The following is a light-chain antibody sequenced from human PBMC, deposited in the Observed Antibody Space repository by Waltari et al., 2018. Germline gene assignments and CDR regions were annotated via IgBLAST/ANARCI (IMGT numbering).Light chain of an antibody. J-gene: IGKJ1*01. CDR2: DAS. CDR1: QSVSRA. V-gene: IGKV3D-20*02. CDR3: QMYVRLPAT. Sequence: EIVLTQSPGTLSLSPGERATLSCRASQSVSRALAWYQQTPGQAPRLLIYDASKRAAGIPDRFSGSGTGTDFSLTISRLEPEDFAVYYCQMYVRLPATFGQGTTVEIK.